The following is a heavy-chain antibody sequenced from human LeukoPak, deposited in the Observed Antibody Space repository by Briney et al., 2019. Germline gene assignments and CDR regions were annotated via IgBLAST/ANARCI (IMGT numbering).Heavy chain of an antibody. Sequence: SETLSLTCTVSGGSISSGGFYWSWIRQHPGKGLEWIGYIYYSGNTYYNPSLKSRLTISVDTSKDQFSLRLSSVTAADTAVYYCARAGLRGSYYYFDYWGQGNLVTVSS. CDR2: IYYSGNT. D-gene: IGHD1-26*01. V-gene: IGHV4-31*03. CDR3: ARAGLRGSYYYFDY. CDR1: GGSISSGGFY. J-gene: IGHJ4*02.